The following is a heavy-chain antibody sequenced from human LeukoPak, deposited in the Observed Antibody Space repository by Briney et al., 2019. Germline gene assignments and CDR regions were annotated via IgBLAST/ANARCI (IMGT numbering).Heavy chain of an antibody. CDR1: GYSFTSYW. Sequence: GESLKISCKGSGYSFTSYWIGWVRQMPGKGLEWMGIIYPGDSDTRYSPSFQGQVTISADKSISTAYLQWSSLKASDTAMYYCARLSMGCCSGGSCDFDYWGQGTLVTVSS. V-gene: IGHV5-51*01. J-gene: IGHJ4*02. CDR2: IYPGDSDT. CDR3: ARLSMGCCSGGSCDFDY. D-gene: IGHD2-15*01.